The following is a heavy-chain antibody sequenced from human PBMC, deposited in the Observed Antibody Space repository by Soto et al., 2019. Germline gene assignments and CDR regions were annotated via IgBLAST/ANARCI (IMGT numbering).Heavy chain of an antibody. J-gene: IGHJ4*02. CDR3: ARHRDGGTYTYIDH. D-gene: IGHD3-10*01. V-gene: IGHV3-30-3*01. CDR2: ISFDGTTK. CDR1: GFTFTAFG. Sequence: GGSLRLSCAASGFTFTAFGLHWVRQAPGKGLEWVGLISFDGTTKYFADSVRGRFTISRDNSKNMLFLQLNSLRVEDTAVYYCARHRDGGTYTYIDHWGPGTLVTVSS.